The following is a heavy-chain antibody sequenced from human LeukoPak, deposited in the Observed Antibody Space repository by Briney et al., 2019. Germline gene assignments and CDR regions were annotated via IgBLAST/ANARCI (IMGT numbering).Heavy chain of an antibody. CDR1: GFTFSKCG. J-gene: IGHJ5*02. D-gene: IGHD6-6*01. V-gene: IGHV3-30*02. CDR3: AKDLEYSSSFNWFDP. CDR2: IRNDGSDK. Sequence: QPGGSLRLSCAASGFTFSKCGMHWVRQDPGKGLEWVAFIRNDGSDKYYADSVKGRFTISRDNSKNTLFLQMNSLRPEDTAIHYCAKDLEYSSSFNWFDPWGQGNLVTVSS.